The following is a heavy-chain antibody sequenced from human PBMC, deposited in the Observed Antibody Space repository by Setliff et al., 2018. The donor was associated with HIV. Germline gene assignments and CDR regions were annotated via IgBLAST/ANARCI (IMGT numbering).Heavy chain of an antibody. Sequence: LSLTCAVSGYSISSGYYWGWIRQPPGKGLEWIGSIFYSGSANYNPSLTSPVTISVDTSKNQFSLKMTSMTAADTAVYYCAAFFVTPXXXQDFWGQGTLVTVSS. CDR2: IFYSGSA. CDR1: GYSISSGYY. J-gene: IGHJ4*02. V-gene: IGHV4-38-2*01. D-gene: IGHD2-21*02. CDR3: AAFFVTPXXXQDF.